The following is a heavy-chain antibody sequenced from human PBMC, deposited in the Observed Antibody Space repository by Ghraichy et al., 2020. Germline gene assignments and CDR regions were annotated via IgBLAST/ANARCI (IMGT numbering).Heavy chain of an antibody. V-gene: IGHV4-59*01. J-gene: IGHJ4*02. D-gene: IGHD3-16*02. CDR2: IYYSGST. Sequence: SETLSLTCTVSGGSISSYYWSWIRQPPGKGLEWIGYIYYSGSTNYNPSLKSRVTISVDTSKNQFSLKLSSVTAADTAVYYCARGFGDYVWGSYRPPSLIYFDYWGQGTLVTVSS. CDR1: GGSISSYY. CDR3: ARGFGDYVWGSYRPPSLIYFDY.